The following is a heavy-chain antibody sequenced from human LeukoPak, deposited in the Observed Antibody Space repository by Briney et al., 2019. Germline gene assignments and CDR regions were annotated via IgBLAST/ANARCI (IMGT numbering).Heavy chain of an antibody. CDR2: VYYSGST. Sequence: SETLSLTCAVYGGSFSGYYWNWIRQPAGKGLEWIGSVYYSGSTYYNPSLKSRVTISVDTSKNQFSLNRISVTAADTAYYMDVWGKRTTVTGSS. V-gene: IGHV4-34*11. J-gene: IGHJ6*03. CDR3: V. CDR1: GGSFSGYY.